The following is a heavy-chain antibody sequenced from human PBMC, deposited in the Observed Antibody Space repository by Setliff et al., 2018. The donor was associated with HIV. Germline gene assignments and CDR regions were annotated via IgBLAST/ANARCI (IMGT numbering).Heavy chain of an antibody. CDR2: IYYDGST. CDR3: ARDLRFDP. V-gene: IGHV4-39*07. CDR1: GGSISSSSYY. Sequence: SETLSLTCSVSGGSISSSSYYWGWIRQPPGKGLEWIGTIYYDGSTYYNPSLKSLVTISIDMSKNQFSLKLSAVTAADTAVYYCARDLRFDPWGQGTLFTVSS. J-gene: IGHJ5*02.